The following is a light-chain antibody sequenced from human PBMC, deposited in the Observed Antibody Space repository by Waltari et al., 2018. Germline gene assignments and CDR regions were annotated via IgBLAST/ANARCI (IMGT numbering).Light chain of an antibody. Sequence: QSALTQPASVSGSPGQSITISCTGTSSDIGAYKYVPWYQQHPGKAPKLIIYEVSNRPSGVSNRFSASKSGNTASLTISGLQAEDEADYYCTSHTSRGTWVFGGGTKVTVL. CDR2: EVS. J-gene: IGLJ3*02. V-gene: IGLV2-14*01. CDR3: TSHTSRGTWV. CDR1: SSDIGAYKY.